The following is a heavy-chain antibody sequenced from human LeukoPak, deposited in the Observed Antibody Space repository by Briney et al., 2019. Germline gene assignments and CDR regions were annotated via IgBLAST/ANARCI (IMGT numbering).Heavy chain of an antibody. D-gene: IGHD5-18*01. CDR2: INHSGST. V-gene: IGHV4-34*01. Sequence: SETLSLTCAVYGGSFSGYYWSWIRQPPGKGLEWIGEINHSGSTNYNPSLKSRVTISVDTSKNQFSLKLSSVTAADTAVYYCARGFGSRIQLHAFDIWGQGTMVTVSS. CDR3: ARGFGSRIQLHAFDI. CDR1: GGSFSGYY. J-gene: IGHJ3*02.